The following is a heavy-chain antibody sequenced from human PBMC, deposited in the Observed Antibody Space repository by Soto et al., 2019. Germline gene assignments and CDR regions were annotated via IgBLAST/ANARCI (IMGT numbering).Heavy chain of an antibody. Sequence: DVQLLESGAGLVQPGGSLRLSCAASGFSFSSYAMVWVRQAPGKGLEWVAVISARGGSSYFADSVKGRFTLSRDNSQNVLSLEMNSLRAEDTAIYFCTKGSIEYSASVDNWGQGTLVVVSS. CDR2: ISARGGSS. CDR1: GFSFSSYA. CDR3: TKGSIEYSASVDN. J-gene: IGHJ4*02. V-gene: IGHV3-23*01. D-gene: IGHD5-12*01.